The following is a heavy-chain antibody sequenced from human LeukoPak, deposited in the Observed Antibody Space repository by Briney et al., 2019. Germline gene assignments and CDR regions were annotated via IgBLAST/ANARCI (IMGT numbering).Heavy chain of an antibody. D-gene: IGHD3-16*02. V-gene: IGHV4-34*01. J-gene: IGHJ3*02. CDR3: ARAHYDYVWGSYPNAFDI. CDR2: INHSGST. CDR1: GGSFSGYY. Sequence: SETLSLTCAVYGGSFSGYYWSWIRQPPGKGLEWIGEINHSGSTNYNPSLKSRVTISVDTSKNQFPLKLSSVTAADTAVYYCARAHYDYVWGSYPNAFDIWGQGTMVTVSS.